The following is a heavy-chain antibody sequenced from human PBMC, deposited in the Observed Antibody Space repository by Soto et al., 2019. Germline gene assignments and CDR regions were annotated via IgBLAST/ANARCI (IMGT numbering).Heavy chain of an antibody. J-gene: IGHJ4*02. CDR2: IYHRGTT. Sequence: QVQLQESGPGLVKPSETLSLTCTVSGGSISSYYWSWIRQPPGKGLEWIGYIYHRGTTNYSPSLKSRVTISADMSKNXXSLXXXXVTAADTAVYYCARAIRRGGGFDYWGQGTLVT. D-gene: IGHD3-10*01. CDR3: ARAIRRGGGFDY. CDR1: GGSISSYY. V-gene: IGHV4-59*01.